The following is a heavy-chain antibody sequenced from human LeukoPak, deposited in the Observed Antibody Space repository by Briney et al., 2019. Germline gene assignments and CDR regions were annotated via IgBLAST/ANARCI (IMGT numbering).Heavy chain of an antibody. CDR2: INPNSGGT. V-gene: IGHV1-2*02. D-gene: IGHD2-15*01. CDR1: GYTFTGYY. J-gene: IGHJ6*03. Sequence: ASVKVSCKASGYTFTGYYMHWVRQAPGQGLEWMGWINPNSGGTNYAKKFQGRVNMNRDTSISTAYMELSRLRSDDTAVYYCAKDKRDCSGGSCSYLYYYYMDVWGKGTTVTISS. CDR3: AKDKRDCSGGSCSYLYYYYMDV.